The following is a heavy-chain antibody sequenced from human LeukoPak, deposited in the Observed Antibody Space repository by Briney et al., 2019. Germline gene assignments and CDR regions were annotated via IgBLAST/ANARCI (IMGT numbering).Heavy chain of an antibody. V-gene: IGHV4-39*07. CDR2: IYYSGST. Sequence: PSETLSLTCTVSGGSISSSSYYWGWIRQPPGKGLEWIGSIYYSGSTYYNPSLKSRVTISVDTSKNQFSLKLSSVTAADTAVYYCARERARRLITMVHLNYWGQGTLVTVSS. CDR1: GGSISSSSYY. CDR3: ARERARRLITMVHLNY. J-gene: IGHJ4*02. D-gene: IGHD3-10*01.